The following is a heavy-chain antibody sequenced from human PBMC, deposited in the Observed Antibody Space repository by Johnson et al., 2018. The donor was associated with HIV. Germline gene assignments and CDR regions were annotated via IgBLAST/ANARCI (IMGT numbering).Heavy chain of an antibody. CDR1: GFTFSSYA. V-gene: IGHV3-30*04. D-gene: IGHD3-10*01. CDR3: AGLAVRGSAGAFDI. J-gene: IGHJ3*02. CDR2: ISYDGSNK. Sequence: VQLVESGGGLVQPGGSLRLSCAASGFTFSSYAMHWVRQAPGKGLEWVAIISYDGSNKYYAASVKGRFTISRDNSKNTLYLQRNSLRAEDTALYYCAGLAVRGSAGAFDIWGQGTLVTVSS.